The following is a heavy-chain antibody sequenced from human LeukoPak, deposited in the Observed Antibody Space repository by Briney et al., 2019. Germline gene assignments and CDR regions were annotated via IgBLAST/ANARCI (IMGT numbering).Heavy chain of an antibody. V-gene: IGHV3-66*02. CDR2: IYSGGST. CDR3: ARALTDNYYYYYMDV. CDR1: GFTVSSNH. D-gene: IGHD2-15*01. Sequence: GGSLRLSCAASGFTVSSNHMSWVRQAPGKGLEWVSDIYSGGSTYYADSVMGRFTISRDNSKNTLYLQMNSLRAEDTAVYYCARALTDNYYYYYMDVWGKGTTVTVSS. J-gene: IGHJ6*03.